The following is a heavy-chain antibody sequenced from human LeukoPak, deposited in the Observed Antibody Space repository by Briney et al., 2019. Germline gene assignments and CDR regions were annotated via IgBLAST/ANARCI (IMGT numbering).Heavy chain of an antibody. CDR3: ARECPLATHFDF. CDR2: ISSSSSYI. Sequence: GSLGLSFGAAGFTFSSHTMNWVRQAPGKGLEWVSSISSSSSYIYFADSVKGRFTISRDNTNNSLYLQMNSLRVEDTAIYYCARECPLATHFDFWGQGTLVAVSS. CDR1: GFTFSSHT. V-gene: IGHV3-21*01. J-gene: IGHJ4*02.